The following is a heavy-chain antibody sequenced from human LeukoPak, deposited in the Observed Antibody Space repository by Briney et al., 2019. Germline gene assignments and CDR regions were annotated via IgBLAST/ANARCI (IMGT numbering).Heavy chain of an antibody. CDR1: GGSISSYY. J-gene: IGHJ3*02. CDR3: AGGDVERPRITIFGQGAFDI. CDR2: IYTSGST. V-gene: IGHV4-4*07. Sequence: PSETPSLTCTVSGGSISSYYWSWIRQPAGKGLEWIGRIYTSGSTNYNPSLKSRVTISVDTSKNQFSLKLSSVTAADTAVYYCAGGDVERPRITIFGQGAFDIWGQGTMVTVSS. D-gene: IGHD3-3*01.